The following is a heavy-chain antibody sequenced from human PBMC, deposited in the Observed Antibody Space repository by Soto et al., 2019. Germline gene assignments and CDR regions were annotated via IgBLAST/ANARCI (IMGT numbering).Heavy chain of an antibody. CDR1: GGSISSSSYY. CDR2: IYYSGST. J-gene: IGHJ3*02. CDR3: ATRITMIVVDAFDI. D-gene: IGHD3-22*01. V-gene: IGHV4-39*01. Sequence: QLQLQESGPGLVKPSETLSLTCTVSGGSISSSSYYWGWIRQPPGKGLEWIGSIYYSGSTYYNPSLKSRVTISVDTSKNQFSLKLSSVTAADTAVYYCATRITMIVVDAFDIWGQGTMVTVSS.